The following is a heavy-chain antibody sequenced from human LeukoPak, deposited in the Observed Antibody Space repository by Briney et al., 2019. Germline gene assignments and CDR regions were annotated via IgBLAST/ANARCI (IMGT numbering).Heavy chain of an antibody. CDR3: ARALPDIVVVPARPYYMDV. CDR1: GYTFTSYY. D-gene: IGHD2-2*01. CDR2: INPSGGST. Sequence: ASVKVSCKASGYTFTSYYMHWVRQAPGRGLEGMGIINPSGGSTSYAQKFQGRVTMTRDMSTSTVYMELSSVTAADTAVYYCARALPDIVVVPARPYYMDVWGKGTTVTVSS. V-gene: IGHV1-46*01. J-gene: IGHJ6*03.